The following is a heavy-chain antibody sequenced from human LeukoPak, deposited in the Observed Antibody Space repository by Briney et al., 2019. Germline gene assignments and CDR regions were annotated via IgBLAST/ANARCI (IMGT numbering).Heavy chain of an antibody. V-gene: IGHV1-8*01. Sequence: ASVKVSCKASGYTFTSYDINWVRQATGQGLEWMGWMNPNSGNTGYAQKVQGRVTMTEDTSTDTAYMELSSLRSEDTAVYYCATDRPEHYGGNSFDYYYMDVWGKGTTVTVSS. CDR3: ATDRPEHYGGNSFDYYYMDV. J-gene: IGHJ6*03. CDR1: GYTFTSYD. D-gene: IGHD4-23*01. CDR2: MNPNSGNT.